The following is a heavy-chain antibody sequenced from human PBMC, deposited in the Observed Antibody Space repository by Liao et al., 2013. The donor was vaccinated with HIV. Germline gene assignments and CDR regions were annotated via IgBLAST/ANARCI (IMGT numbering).Heavy chain of an antibody. Sequence: QVQLQESGPGLVKPSETLSLTCTVSGGSISSSSYYWGWIRQPPGKGLEWIGSIYYSGSTYYNPSLKSRVTISVDTSKNQFSLKLSSVTAADTAVYYCARRVGGDYGFWLDPWGQGTLVTVSS. CDR2: IYYSGST. CDR1: GGSISSSSYY. CDR3: ARRVGGDYGFWLDP. V-gene: IGHV4-39*07. J-gene: IGHJ5*02. D-gene: IGHD4-17*01.